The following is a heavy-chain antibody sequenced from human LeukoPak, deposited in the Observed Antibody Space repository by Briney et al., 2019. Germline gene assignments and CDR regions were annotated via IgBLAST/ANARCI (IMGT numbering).Heavy chain of an antibody. D-gene: IGHD3-3*01. CDR1: GYTFTGYY. CDR2: INPNSGGT. J-gene: IGHJ6*02. Sequence: EASVKVSCKASGYTFTGYYMHWVRQAPGQGLEWMGLINPNSGGTNYAQKFQGRVTMTRDTSISTAYMELSRLRSDDTAVYYCARDGRYDFWSGYYRDYYYYGMDVWGQGTTVTVSS. CDR3: ARDGRYDFWSGYYRDYYYYGMDV. V-gene: IGHV1-2*06.